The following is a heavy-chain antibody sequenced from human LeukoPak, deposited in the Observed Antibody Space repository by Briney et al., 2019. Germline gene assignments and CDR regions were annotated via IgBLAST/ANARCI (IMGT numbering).Heavy chain of an antibody. D-gene: IGHD5-12*01. CDR2: IYYSGST. V-gene: IGHV4-59*12. J-gene: IGHJ4*02. CDR1: GGSISSYY. Sequence: SETLSLTCTVSGGSISSYYWSWIRQPPGKGLEWIGYIYYSGSTNYNPSLKSRLTISVDTSKNQFSLKLSSVTAADTAVYYCARVGYSGYHYDYFDYWGQGTLVTVSS. CDR3: ARVGYSGYHYDYFDY.